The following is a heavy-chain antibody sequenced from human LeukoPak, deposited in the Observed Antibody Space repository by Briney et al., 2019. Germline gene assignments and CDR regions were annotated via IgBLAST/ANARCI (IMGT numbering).Heavy chain of an antibody. CDR2: ISSSSSYI. V-gene: IGHV3-21*01. D-gene: IGHD3-10*01. Sequence: GGSLRLPCAASGFTFSSYSMNWVRQAPGKGLEWVSSISSSSSYIYYANPVKGRFTISRDNAKNSLYLQMNSLRAEDTAVYYCARSPNLITMVRGASGGDAFDIWGQGTMVTVSS. J-gene: IGHJ3*02. CDR3: ARSPNLITMVRGASGGDAFDI. CDR1: GFTFSSYS.